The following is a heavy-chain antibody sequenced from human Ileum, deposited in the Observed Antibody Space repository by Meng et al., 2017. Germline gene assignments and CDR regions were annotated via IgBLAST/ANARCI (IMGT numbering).Heavy chain of an antibody. Sequence: QVQLQESGPGLVKPSGTLSPTCAVSGGSISSSIWWSWVRQPPEKVLEWIGEIHHSGTTNYSPSLKSRLTISVDKSKNQFSLKLQSVTAADTAVYFCARGVVSGSHYNTYWGQGILVTVSS. CDR1: GGSISSSIW. CDR3: ARGVVSGSHYNTY. D-gene: IGHD3-10*01. V-gene: IGHV4-4*02. J-gene: IGHJ4*02. CDR2: IHHSGTT.